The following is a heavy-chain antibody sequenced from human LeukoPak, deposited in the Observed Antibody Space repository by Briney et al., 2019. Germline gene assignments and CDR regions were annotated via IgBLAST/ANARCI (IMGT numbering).Heavy chain of an antibody. CDR3: ARGPAAASWFDP. CDR2: IYYGGST. V-gene: IGHV4-59*01. Sequence: SETLSLTCTVSGGSISSYYWSWIRQPPGKGLEWIGYIYYGGSTNYNPSLKSRVTISVDTSKNQFSLKLSSVTAADTAVYYCARGPAAASWFDPWGQGTLVTVSS. CDR1: GGSISSYY. J-gene: IGHJ5*02. D-gene: IGHD6-13*01.